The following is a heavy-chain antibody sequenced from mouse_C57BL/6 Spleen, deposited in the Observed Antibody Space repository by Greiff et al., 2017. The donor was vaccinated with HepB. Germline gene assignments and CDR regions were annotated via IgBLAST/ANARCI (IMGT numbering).Heavy chain of an antibody. CDR2: IRNKANGYTT. CDR1: GFTFTDYY. J-gene: IGHJ3*01. Sequence: DVKLVESGGGLVQPGGSLSLSCAASGFTFTDYYMSWVRQPPGKALEWLGFIRNKANGYTTEYSASVKGRFTISRDNSQSILDLQMNALRAEDSATYYCARYYYGSSYFAYWGQGTLVTVSA. V-gene: IGHV7-3*01. CDR3: ARYYYGSSYFAY. D-gene: IGHD1-1*01.